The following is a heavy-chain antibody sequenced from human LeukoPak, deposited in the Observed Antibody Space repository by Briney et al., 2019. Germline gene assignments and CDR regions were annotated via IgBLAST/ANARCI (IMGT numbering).Heavy chain of an antibody. D-gene: IGHD2-2*01. CDR2: ISGDGEST. V-gene: IGHV3-23*01. J-gene: IGHJ4*02. Sequence: AGGSLRLSCAASGVTLRNYAMTWIRQAPGKGLQWVSVISGDGESTYYADSVKGRFTISRDNSKSTLYLQMNSLRGDDTAVYYCAKDRMKWRVAAASIEYWGRGTLVTVST. CDR3: AKDRMKWRVAAASIEY. CDR1: GVTLRNYA.